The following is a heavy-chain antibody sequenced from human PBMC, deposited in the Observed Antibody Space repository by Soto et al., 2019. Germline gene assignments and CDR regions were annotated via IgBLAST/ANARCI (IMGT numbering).Heavy chain of an antibody. D-gene: IGHD6-19*01. V-gene: IGHV4-59*01. J-gene: IGHJ4*02. CDR2: IYYSGST. CDR3: ARAPVAGSGEFDY. CDR1: GGSSSSYY. Sequence: SETLSLTCTVSGGSSSSYYWSWIRQPPGKGLEWIGYIYYSGSTNYNPSLKSRVTISVDTSKNQFSLKLSSVTAADTAVYYCARAPVAGSGEFDYWGQGTLVTVSS.